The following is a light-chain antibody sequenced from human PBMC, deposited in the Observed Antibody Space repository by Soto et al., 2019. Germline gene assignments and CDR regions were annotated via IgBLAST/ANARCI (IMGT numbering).Light chain of an antibody. CDR2: KAS. CDR3: QQYWGT. Sequence: DIQMTQSPSTLSASVGDRVTITCRASQNIHTWLAWYQQKPGKAPKLLIYKASGSESGVPSRFSGSGSGTEFTLTISSPQPDDFATYYCQQYWGTFGQGTKVEIK. CDR1: QNIHTW. J-gene: IGKJ1*01. V-gene: IGKV1-5*03.